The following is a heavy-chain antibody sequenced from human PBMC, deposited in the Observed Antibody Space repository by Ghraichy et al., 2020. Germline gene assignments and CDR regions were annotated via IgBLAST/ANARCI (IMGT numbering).Heavy chain of an antibody. CDR3: ATDTYDSSGYYYSPEYFQH. V-gene: IGHV1-69*04. D-gene: IGHD3-22*01. Sequence: SVKVSCKASGGTFSSYAISWVRQAPGQGLEWMGRIIPILGIANYAQKFQGRVTITADKSTSTAYMELSSLRSEDTAVYYCATDTYDSSGYYYSPEYFQHWGQGTLVTVSS. CDR2: IIPILGIA. J-gene: IGHJ1*01. CDR1: GGTFSSYA.